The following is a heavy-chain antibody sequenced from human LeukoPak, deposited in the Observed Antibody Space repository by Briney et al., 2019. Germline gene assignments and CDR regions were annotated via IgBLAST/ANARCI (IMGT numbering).Heavy chain of an antibody. CDR3: ARQRGANWFDP. Sequence: LGESLKISCKGSGYSFTSYWISWVRQMPGKRLEWMGRIDPTDTYTNFSPSFQGHVTFSADKSISTAYLQWSSLKASDTAMYFCARQRGANWFDPWGQGTLVTVSS. D-gene: IGHD3-16*01. CDR2: IDPTDTYT. CDR1: GYSFTSYW. V-gene: IGHV5-10-1*01. J-gene: IGHJ5*02.